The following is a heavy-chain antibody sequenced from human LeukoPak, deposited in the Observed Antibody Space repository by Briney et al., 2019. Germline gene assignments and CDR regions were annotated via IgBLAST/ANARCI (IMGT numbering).Heavy chain of an antibody. CDR2: IYTSGST. J-gene: IGHJ3*02. V-gene: IGHV4-4*07. Sequence: SETLSLTCTVSGGSISGDYWSWIRQPAGTGLEWIGRIYTSGSTIYNPSLKSRVTMSVDTSKNQFSLTLSSVTAADTAVYYCAGNRDAYFLNAFDIWGQGTMVTVSS. CDR1: GGSISGDY. D-gene: IGHD5-24*01. CDR3: AGNRDAYFLNAFDI.